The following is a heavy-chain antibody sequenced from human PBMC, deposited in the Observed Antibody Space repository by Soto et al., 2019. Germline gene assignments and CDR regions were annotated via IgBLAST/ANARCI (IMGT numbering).Heavy chain of an antibody. V-gene: IGHV3-30*18. CDR1: GFTFSSYG. Sequence: GGSLRLSCAASGFTFSSYGMHWVRQAPGKGLEWVAVISYDGSNKYYADSVKGRFTISRDNSKNTLYLQMNSLRAEDTAVYYCAEDRFDFWSGPIDYWGQGTLVTVSS. CDR2: ISYDGSNK. D-gene: IGHD3-3*01. CDR3: AEDRFDFWSGPIDY. J-gene: IGHJ4*02.